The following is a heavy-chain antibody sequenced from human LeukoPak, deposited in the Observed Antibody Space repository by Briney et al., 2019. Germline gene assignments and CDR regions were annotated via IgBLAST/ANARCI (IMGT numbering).Heavy chain of an antibody. CDR2: ITSTATYI. CDR1: RFTFSSYA. CDR3: ARVAGGKFHLDY. D-gene: IGHD6-13*01. V-gene: IGHV3-21*01. J-gene: IGHJ4*02. Sequence: GGSLRLSCAASRFTFSSYAMNWVRQAPGKGLEWISSITSTATYIYYADSVKGRFTISRDNTKNSLYLQMNSLRAEDTAVYFCARVAGGKFHLDYWGQGTQVTVSS.